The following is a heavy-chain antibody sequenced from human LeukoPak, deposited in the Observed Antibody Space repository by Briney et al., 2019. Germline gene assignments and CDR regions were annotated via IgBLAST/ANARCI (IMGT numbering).Heavy chain of an antibody. CDR1: GFTFSSYG. J-gene: IGHJ4*02. D-gene: IGHD2-8*01. Sequence: PGRSLRLSCAASGFTFSSYGMHWVRQAPGKGLEWVAVISYDGSNKYYADSVKGRFIISRDNSKNTVYLQMNSLRVEDTAIYYCAKDLRPDGVDNFDHWGQGILVTVSS. V-gene: IGHV3-33*05. CDR2: ISYDGSNK. CDR3: AKDLRPDGVDNFDH.